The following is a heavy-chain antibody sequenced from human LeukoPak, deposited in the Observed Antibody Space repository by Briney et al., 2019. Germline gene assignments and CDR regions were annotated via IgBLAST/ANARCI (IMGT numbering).Heavy chain of an antibody. CDR2: IYYSGST. Sequence: PSETLSLTCTVSGGSISSYYWSWLRQPPGKGLEGIGYIYYSGSTNYNPSLESRVTISLDTSKNQFSLKLSSVTAADTAVYYCARSFAGGSGYSYFDYWGQGILVTVSS. J-gene: IGHJ4*02. D-gene: IGHD3-3*01. CDR1: GGSISSYY. V-gene: IGHV4-59*08. CDR3: ARSFAGGSGYSYFDY.